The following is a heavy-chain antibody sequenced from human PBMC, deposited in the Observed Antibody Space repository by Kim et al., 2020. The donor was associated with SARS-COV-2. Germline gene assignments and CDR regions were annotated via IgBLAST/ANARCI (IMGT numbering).Heavy chain of an antibody. J-gene: IGHJ6*02. CDR3: AGGRYYDILTGYHTYRLGGMDV. Sequence: GGSLRLSCAASGFTFSDYYMSWIRQAPGKGLEWVSYISSSGSTIYYADSVKGRFTISRDNAKNSLYLQMNSLRAEDTAVYYCAGGRYYDILTGYHTYRLGGMDVWGQGTTVTVSS. CDR2: ISSSGSTI. CDR1: GFTFSDYY. D-gene: IGHD3-9*01. V-gene: IGHV3-11*04.